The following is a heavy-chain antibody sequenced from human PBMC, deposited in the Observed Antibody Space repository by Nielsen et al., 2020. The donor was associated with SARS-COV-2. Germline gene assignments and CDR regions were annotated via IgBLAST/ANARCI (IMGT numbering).Heavy chain of an antibody. Sequence: WVGQAPGQGLEWMGRIIPILGIANYAQKFQGRVTITADKSTSTAYMELSSLRSEDTAVYYCASAAAGTYYYYYGMDVWGQGTTVTVSS. J-gene: IGHJ6*02. V-gene: IGHV1-69*02. D-gene: IGHD6-13*01. CDR2: IIPILGIA. CDR3: ASAAAGTYYYYYGMDV.